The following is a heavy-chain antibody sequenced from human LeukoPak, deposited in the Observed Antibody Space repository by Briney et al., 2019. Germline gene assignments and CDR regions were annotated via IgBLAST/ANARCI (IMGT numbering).Heavy chain of an antibody. CDR1: GYTFTSYG. D-gene: IGHD6-13*01. CDR2: ISAYNGNT. CDR3: ARAFSSSPFDY. Sequence: ASVKVSCKASGYTFTSYGISWVRQAPGQGLEWMGWISAYNGNTNYAQKLQGRVTMTRDTSISTAYMELSRLRSDDTAVYYCARAFSSSPFDYWGQGTLVTVSS. V-gene: IGHV1-18*01. J-gene: IGHJ4*02.